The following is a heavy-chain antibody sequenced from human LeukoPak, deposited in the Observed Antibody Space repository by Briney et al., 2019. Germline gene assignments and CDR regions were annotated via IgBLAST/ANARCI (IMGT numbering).Heavy chain of an antibody. CDR2: INDRGHT. D-gene: IGHD1-14*01. CDR1: GVSFYGYH. Sequence: SETLSLTCAAYGVSFYGYHWNWIRQSPDKGLEWIGEINDRGHTNYNPSLKSRVTISADTSRKQFSLILTSVTAADTAVYYCARDPTTEVDVPYYFDFWGQGTLVAVSS. V-gene: IGHV4-34*01. CDR3: ARDPTTEVDVPYYFDF. J-gene: IGHJ4*02.